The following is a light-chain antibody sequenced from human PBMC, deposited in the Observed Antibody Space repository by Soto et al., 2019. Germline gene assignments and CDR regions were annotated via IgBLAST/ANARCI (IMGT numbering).Light chain of an antibody. CDR3: QQYNNWPLT. Sequence: ETVMTQSPATLSVSPGERVTLSCRARQSVSRNLAWYQQSPGQAPRLLIYGASTRAAGLPARFSGSGSGTQFTLTISSLQSEDCAVYYCQQYNNWPLTFGGGTKVEIK. V-gene: IGKV3-15*01. CDR2: GAS. CDR1: QSVSRN. J-gene: IGKJ4*01.